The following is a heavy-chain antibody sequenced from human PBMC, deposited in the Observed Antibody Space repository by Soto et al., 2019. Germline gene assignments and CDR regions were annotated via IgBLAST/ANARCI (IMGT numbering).Heavy chain of an antibody. CDR1: GFTFSSYG. CDR3: AKRSGFTGHFDY. Sequence: GGSLRLSCAASGFTFSSYGMHWVRQAPGKGLEWVAVISYDGSNKYYADSVKGRFTISRDNSKNTLYLQMNSLRAEDTAVYYCAKRSGFTGHFDYWGQGTLVTVSS. V-gene: IGHV3-30*18. J-gene: IGHJ4*02. D-gene: IGHD1-26*01. CDR2: ISYDGSNK.